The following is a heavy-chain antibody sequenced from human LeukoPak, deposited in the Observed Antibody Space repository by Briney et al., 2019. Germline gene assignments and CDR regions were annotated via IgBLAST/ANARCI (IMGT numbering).Heavy chain of an antibody. CDR1: GYTFTSYA. CDR3: AREGLGELTLDC. D-gene: IGHD3-16*01. V-gene: IGHV1-3*01. Sequence: ASVKVSCKASGYTFTSYALHWVRQAPGQRLEWMGWINAGNGNTQYSQNFQGRVTLARDTSASTAYMGLSSLRSEDTAVYYCAREGLGELTLDCWGQGTLVTVSS. CDR2: INAGNGNT. J-gene: IGHJ4*02.